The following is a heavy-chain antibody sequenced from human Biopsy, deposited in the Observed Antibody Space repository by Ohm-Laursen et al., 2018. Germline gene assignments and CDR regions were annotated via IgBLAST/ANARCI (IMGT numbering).Heavy chain of an antibody. J-gene: IGHJ4*02. V-gene: IGHV4-34*08. D-gene: IGHD2-15*01. CDR3: GNEVHGRDY. CDR1: GKTFSDYQ. Sequence: GTLSLTCAVFGKTFSDYQWSWIRQPPGKGLEWIGQINQAGTTNYNPSLKSRVSISADASKYEFSLGLTSLTAADPAVYLCGNEVHGRDYWGLGAQVTVSS. CDR2: INQAGTT.